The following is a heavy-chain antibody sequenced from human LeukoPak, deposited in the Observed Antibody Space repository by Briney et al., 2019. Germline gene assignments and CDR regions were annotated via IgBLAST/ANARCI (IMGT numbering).Heavy chain of an antibody. CDR1: GFTVSTNY. CDR3: ASGRAVTGIFDY. V-gene: IGHV3-53*01. CDR2: IYSGGST. Sequence: PGGSLRLSCAASGFTVSTNYMSWVRQAPGKGLEWVSVIYSGGSTYYADSVKGRFTISRDNSKNTLYLQMKSLRAEDTAVYFCASGRAVTGIFDYWGQGTLVTVSS. J-gene: IGHJ4*02. D-gene: IGHD6-19*01.